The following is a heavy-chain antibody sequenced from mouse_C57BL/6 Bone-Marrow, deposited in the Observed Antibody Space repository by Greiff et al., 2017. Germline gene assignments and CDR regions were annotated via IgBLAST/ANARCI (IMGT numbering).Heavy chain of an antibody. CDR1: GYTFTSYW. D-gene: IGHD2-3*01. Sequence: QVQLQQPGAELVRPGTSVKLSCKASGYTFTSYWMHWVKQRPGQGLEWIGVIDPSDSYTNYNQKFKGKATLTVDTSSSKAYMQLSSLTSDDSAVYYCASEGGYYDFDYRGQGTTLTVSS. J-gene: IGHJ2*01. V-gene: IGHV1-59*01. CDR3: ASEGGYYDFDY. CDR2: IDPSDSYT.